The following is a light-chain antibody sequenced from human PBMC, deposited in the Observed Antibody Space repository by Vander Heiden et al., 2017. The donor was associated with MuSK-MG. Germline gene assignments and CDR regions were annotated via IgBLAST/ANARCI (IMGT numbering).Light chain of an antibody. Sequence: QSALPQPPPASGSPGQSVTISCTANSSDVGGYNYVSWYQQHPGKAPNLIIYAVSKRPAGAPDRFSGYKSGNTASLTVSGLQAEEEADYYCSSYAGNNNVVFGGGTKLTVL. CDR3: SSYAGNNNVV. CDR1: SSDVGGYNY. CDR2: AVS. J-gene: IGLJ2*01. V-gene: IGLV2-8*01.